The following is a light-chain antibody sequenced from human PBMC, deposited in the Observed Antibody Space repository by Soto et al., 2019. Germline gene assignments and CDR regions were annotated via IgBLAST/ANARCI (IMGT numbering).Light chain of an antibody. J-gene: IGKJ4*01. CDR3: HQRSNWQGAT. Sequence: EIVVTQSPATLSLSPGERATLSCRASQSVSSYLAWYQQKPGQAPRLLIYDASNRATGIPARFSGSGSGTDFTLTISSLEPEDFAVYYCHQRSNWQGATFGGGTKV. V-gene: IGKV3-11*01. CDR2: DAS. CDR1: QSVSSY.